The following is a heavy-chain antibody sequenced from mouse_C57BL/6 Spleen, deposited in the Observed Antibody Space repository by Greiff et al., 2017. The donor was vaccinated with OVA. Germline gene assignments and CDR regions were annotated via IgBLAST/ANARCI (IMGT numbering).Heavy chain of an antibody. Sequence: EVKLVESGGGLVKPGGSLKLSCAASGFTFSSYAMSWVSQTPEKRLEWVATISDGGSYTYYTDNVKGRFTISRDNAKNNLYLQMSHLKSEDTAMYYCARDDGYYVMDYWGQGTSVTVSS. CDR2: ISDGGSYT. V-gene: IGHV5-4*01. D-gene: IGHD2-3*01. CDR3: ARDDGYYVMDY. CDR1: GFTFSSYA. J-gene: IGHJ4*01.